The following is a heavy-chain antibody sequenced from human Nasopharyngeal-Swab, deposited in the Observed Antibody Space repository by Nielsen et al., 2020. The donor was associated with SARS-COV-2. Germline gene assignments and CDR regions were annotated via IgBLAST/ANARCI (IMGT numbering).Heavy chain of an antibody. D-gene: IGHD3-9*01. CDR1: GFTFSKFW. CDR2: ISYDGSNK. J-gene: IGHJ6*02. V-gene: IGHV3-30*18. CDR3: AKDKRYFDWDGMDV. Sequence: GGSLRLSCAASGFTFSKFWMNWVRQAPGKGLEWVAVISYDGSNKYYADSVKGRFTISRDNSKNTLYLQMNSLRAEDTAVYYCAKDKRYFDWDGMDVWGQGTTVTVSS.